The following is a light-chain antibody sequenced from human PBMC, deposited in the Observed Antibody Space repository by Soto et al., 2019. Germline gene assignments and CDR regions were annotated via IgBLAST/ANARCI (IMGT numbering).Light chain of an antibody. CDR2: DVS. Sequence: QSALTQPASVSGSPGQSITISCTGTSSDVGGYNYVSWYQQHPGKAPKLMIYDVSNRPSGVSNRCSGSKSGNTASLTISGLLAADEADYYCSSYTSSSTRLGVFGTGTKLTVL. J-gene: IGLJ1*01. CDR1: SSDVGGYNY. CDR3: SSYTSSSTRLGV. V-gene: IGLV2-14*01.